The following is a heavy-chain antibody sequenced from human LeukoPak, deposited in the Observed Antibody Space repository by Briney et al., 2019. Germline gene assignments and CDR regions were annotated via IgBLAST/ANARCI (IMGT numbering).Heavy chain of an antibody. D-gene: IGHD1-1*01. V-gene: IGHV3-11*01. CDR2: ISSSGSTI. J-gene: IGHJ4*02. Sequence: GGSLRLSCAASGFTFSDYYMSWIRQAPGKGLDWVPSISSSGSTIYYADAVKGRFTISRDNSKNSLYLQMDSLRAEDTAVYYCARDLTGTGDYWGQGTLVTASS. CDR3: ARDLTGTGDY. CDR1: GFTFSDYY.